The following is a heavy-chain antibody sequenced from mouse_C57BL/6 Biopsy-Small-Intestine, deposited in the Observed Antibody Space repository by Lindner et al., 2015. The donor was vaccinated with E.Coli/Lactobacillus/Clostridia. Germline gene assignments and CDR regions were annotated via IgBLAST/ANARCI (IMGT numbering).Heavy chain of an antibody. V-gene: IGHV1-81*01. D-gene: IGHD2-2*01. Sequence: VQLQESGAEPARPGASVKLSCKASGYTFTSYGISWVKQRTGQGLEWIGEIYPRSGNTYYIEKFKGKATLTADKSSSTAYMQLSSLTSEDSAVYYCVRECMVTTGGYYAMDYWGQGTSVTVSS. CDR3: VRECMVTTGGYYAMDY. CDR2: IYPRSGNT. CDR1: GYTFTSYG. J-gene: IGHJ4*01.